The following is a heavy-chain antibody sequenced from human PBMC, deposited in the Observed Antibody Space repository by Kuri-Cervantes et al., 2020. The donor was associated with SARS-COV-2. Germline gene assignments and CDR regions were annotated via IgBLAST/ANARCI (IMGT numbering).Heavy chain of an antibody. CDR1: GFIFRSHW. CDR2: VNIDGSGT. CDR3: ARAAPGMDV. J-gene: IGHJ6*02. V-gene: IGHV3-74*01. Sequence: GGSLRLSCAASGFIFRSHWMHWVRQVPGKGLVWVSRVNIDGSGTSYADSVKGRFTISRDNAKNSLYLQMNSLRDEDTAVYYCARAAPGMDVWGQGTTVTVSS.